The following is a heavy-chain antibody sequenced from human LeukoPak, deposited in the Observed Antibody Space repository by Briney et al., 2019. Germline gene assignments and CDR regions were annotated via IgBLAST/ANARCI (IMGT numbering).Heavy chain of an antibody. CDR2: VDYSGSA. CDR3: ARDDYGDYVFSY. Sequence: SETLSLTCPVSGVSISSYYWSWIRQTPGKGLEWIGFVDYSGSANYNPSLKSRVTISVDTSKNQFSLKLSSVTAADTAVYYCARDDYGDYVFSYWGQGTLVTVSS. CDR1: GVSISSYY. J-gene: IGHJ4*02. D-gene: IGHD4-17*01. V-gene: IGHV4-59*01.